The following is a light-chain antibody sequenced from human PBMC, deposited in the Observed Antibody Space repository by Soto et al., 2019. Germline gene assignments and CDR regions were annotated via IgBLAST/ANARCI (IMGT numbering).Light chain of an antibody. V-gene: IGKV3-15*01. J-gene: IGKJ4*01. CDR2: GAS. CDR1: QSGSRN. CDR3: QQYNNWPPFT. Sequence: IVMTQSPATLSVSPGERATLSCKASQSGSRNLAWYQKKPCQAPRLLIYGASTRATGIPARFSGSGSGTEFTLTISSLQSEDFAVYYCQQYNNWPPFTFGVGTTVEIK.